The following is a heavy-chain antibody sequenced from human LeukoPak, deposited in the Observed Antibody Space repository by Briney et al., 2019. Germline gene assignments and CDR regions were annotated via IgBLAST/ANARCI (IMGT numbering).Heavy chain of an antibody. V-gene: IGHV4-31*03. Sequence: SQTLSLTCTVSGDSISTGGYYWAWIRQHRERGLEWIEYIYYSGSTHYNPSLQSRVTISVDTSKNQFSLNLNSVTAADTAVYYCARVIVVVPIGVYHYYAMDVWGQGTTVTVSS. CDR2: IYYSGST. CDR3: ARVIVVVPIGVYHYYAMDV. CDR1: GDSISTGGYY. D-gene: IGHD2-2*01. J-gene: IGHJ6*02.